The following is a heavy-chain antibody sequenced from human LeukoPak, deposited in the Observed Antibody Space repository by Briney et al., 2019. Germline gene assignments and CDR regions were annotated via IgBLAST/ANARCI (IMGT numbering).Heavy chain of an antibody. CDR2: ISRTSNYI. CDR1: GFSFSSSN. D-gene: IGHD4-17*01. Sequence: GGSLRLSCAASGFSFSSSNTNWVRQAPGKGLEWVSSISRTSNYIYYADSMKGRFTISRDNAKNSLYLQMNSLRAEDTAVYYCARLVTTPYFFDYWGQGTLVTVSS. V-gene: IGHV3-21*01. J-gene: IGHJ4*02. CDR3: ARLVTTPYFFDY.